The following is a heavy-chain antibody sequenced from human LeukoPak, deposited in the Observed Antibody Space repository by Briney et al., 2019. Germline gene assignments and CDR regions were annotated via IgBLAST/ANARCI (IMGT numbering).Heavy chain of an antibody. Sequence: SQTLSLTCAIAGDSRSSNSSAWNWIRQSPSRGLEWLVRTYYRSKWYNDYAVSVRSRITINPDTSKNQFSLQLNSVTPEDTAVYYCSRRIAAAGTWFDPWGQGTLVTVSS. D-gene: IGHD6-13*01. CDR1: GDSRSSNSSA. J-gene: IGHJ5*02. CDR3: SRRIAAAGTWFDP. V-gene: IGHV6-1*01. CDR2: TYYRSKWYN.